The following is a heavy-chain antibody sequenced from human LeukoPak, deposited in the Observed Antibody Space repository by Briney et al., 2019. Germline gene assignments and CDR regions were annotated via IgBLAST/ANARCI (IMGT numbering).Heavy chain of an antibody. J-gene: IGHJ6*04. CDR1: GFTFSSYG. V-gene: IGHV3-23*01. D-gene: IGHD3-10*02. CDR2: ISGSGGRT. Sequence: PGGSLRLSCAASGFTFSSYGMSWVRQAPGKGLEWVSGISGSGGRTYFADSVKGRFTISRVNAKNSLYLQMNSLRAEDTAVYYCAELGITMIGGVWGKGTTVTISS. CDR3: AELGITMIGGV.